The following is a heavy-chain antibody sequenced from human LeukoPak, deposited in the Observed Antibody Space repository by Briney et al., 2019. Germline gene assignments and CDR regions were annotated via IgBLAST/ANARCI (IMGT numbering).Heavy chain of an antibody. J-gene: IGHJ4*02. V-gene: IGHV4-38-2*02. CDR1: GYSISSGYY. CDR2: IYHSGST. CDR3: ARERVPAAIDY. D-gene: IGHD2-2*01. Sequence: SETLSLTCTVSGYSISSGYYWGWIRQPPGKGLEWIGSIYHSGSTYHNPSLKSRVTISVDTSKNQFSLKLSSVTAADTAVYYCARERVPAAIDYWGQGTLVTVSS.